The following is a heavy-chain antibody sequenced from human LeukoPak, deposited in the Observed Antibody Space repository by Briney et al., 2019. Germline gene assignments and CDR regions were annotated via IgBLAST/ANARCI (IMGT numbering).Heavy chain of an antibody. CDR2: IYTNGSI. CDR3: ARVNPPRYSYAYYMDV. D-gene: IGHD5-18*01. Sequence: SETLSLTCTVSGGSISSGSYYWSWTRQPAGKGLEWIGRIYTNGSINYNPSLKSRVTISVDTSKNQFSLKLSSVTAADTAVYYCARVNPPRYSYAYYMDVWGKGTTVTVSS. CDR1: GGSISSGSYY. J-gene: IGHJ6*03. V-gene: IGHV4-61*02.